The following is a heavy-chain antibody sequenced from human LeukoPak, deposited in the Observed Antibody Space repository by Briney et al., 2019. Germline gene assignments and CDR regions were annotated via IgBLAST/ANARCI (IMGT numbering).Heavy chain of an antibody. D-gene: IGHD2-15*01. CDR3: ARQVREYCSGGSCPNWFDP. Sequence: GASVKVSCKASGGTFSSYAISWVRQAPGQGLEWMGRIIPIFGTANYAQKFQGRVTITTDESTSTAYMELSSLRSEDTAVYYCARQVREYCSGGSCPNWFDPWGQGTLVTVSS. CDR2: IIPIFGTA. CDR1: GGTFSSYA. V-gene: IGHV1-69*05. J-gene: IGHJ5*02.